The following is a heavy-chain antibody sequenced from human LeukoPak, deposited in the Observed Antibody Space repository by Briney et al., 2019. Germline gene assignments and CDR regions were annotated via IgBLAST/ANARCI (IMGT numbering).Heavy chain of an antibody. J-gene: IGHJ4*02. V-gene: IGHV3-30*18. D-gene: IGHD1-26*01. CDR1: GFTFSSYG. Sequence: GGSLRLSCAASGFTFSSYGMHWVRQAPGKGLEWVAVISYDGSNKYYADSVKGRFTISRDNSKNTLYLQMNSLRAEDMAVYYCAKVSGSYPLDYWGQGTLVTVSS. CDR3: AKVSGSYPLDY. CDR2: ISYDGSNK.